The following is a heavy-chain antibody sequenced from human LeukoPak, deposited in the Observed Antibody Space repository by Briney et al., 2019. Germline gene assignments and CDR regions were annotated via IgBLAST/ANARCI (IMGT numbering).Heavy chain of an antibody. CDR2: IRYDGSDK. CDR1: GFNFTNYD. D-gene: IGHD2-21*02. V-gene: IGHV3-30*02. Sequence: GGSLRLSCAASGFNFTNYDMHWVRQAPGKGLEWVAFIRYDGSDKYYADSVKGRFTISRDNSKNTLYLQMSSLRTEDTAVYNCAKGDTSWGQGTLVTVSS. CDR3: AKGDTS. J-gene: IGHJ5*02.